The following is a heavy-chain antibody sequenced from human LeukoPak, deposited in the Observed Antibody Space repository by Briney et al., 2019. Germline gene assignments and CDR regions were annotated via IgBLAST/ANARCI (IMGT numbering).Heavy chain of an antibody. V-gene: IGHV1-18*01. Sequence: GASVKVSCKAPGYTFTRYGISWVRQAPGQGLEWMGWVSVYNGNTNYTQKVQGRVTMTTETSTSTAFMELRSLRSDDTAVYYCARDYSRGDPDYWGQGTLVTVSS. CDR1: GYTFTRYG. CDR3: ARDYSRGDPDY. CDR2: VSVYNGNT. D-gene: IGHD3-22*01. J-gene: IGHJ4*02.